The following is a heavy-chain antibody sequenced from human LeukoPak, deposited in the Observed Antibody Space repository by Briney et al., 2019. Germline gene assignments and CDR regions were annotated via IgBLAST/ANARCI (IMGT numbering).Heavy chain of an antibody. V-gene: IGHV4-38-2*02. Sequence: SETLSLTCTVSGYSISSGYYWGWIRQPPGKGLEWIGSIYHSGSTYYNPSLKSRVTISVDTSKNQFSLKLSSVTAADTAVYYCARAKYYDFWSGRRGGAFDIWGQGTMVTVSS. D-gene: IGHD3-3*01. J-gene: IGHJ3*02. CDR1: GYSISSGYY. CDR2: IYHSGST. CDR3: ARAKYYDFWSGRRGGAFDI.